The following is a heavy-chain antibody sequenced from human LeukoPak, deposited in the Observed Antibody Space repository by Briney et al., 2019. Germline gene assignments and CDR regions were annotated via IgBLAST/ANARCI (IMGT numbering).Heavy chain of an antibody. V-gene: IGHV1-24*01. Sequence: ASVKVSCKVSGYILSELSMHWVRQAPGKGLGWMGGFDPEDDERIFAQKFQGRVTMTEDTSTDTAYMELSSLRSEDTAVYYCAAELMSGHFDHWGQGTLVTVSS. CDR1: GYILSELS. D-gene: IGHD3-3*01. CDR2: FDPEDDER. J-gene: IGHJ4*02. CDR3: AAELMSGHFDH.